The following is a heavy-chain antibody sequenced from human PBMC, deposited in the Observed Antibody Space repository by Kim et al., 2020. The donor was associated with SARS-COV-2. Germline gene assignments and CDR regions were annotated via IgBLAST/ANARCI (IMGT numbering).Heavy chain of an antibody. D-gene: IGHD3-22*01. CDR1: GYTFTTYG. CDR2: INTNTGNP. J-gene: IGHJ4*02. CDR3: ARTFYDSSAYYYVDY. V-gene: IGHV7-4-1*02. Sequence: ASVKVSCKASGYTFTTYGMNWVRQAPGQGLEWMGWINTNTGNPTFAQGFPGRFVFSLDTSVSTAYLQISSLKAEDTAVYYCARTFYDSSAYYYVDYWGQGTLVTVSS.